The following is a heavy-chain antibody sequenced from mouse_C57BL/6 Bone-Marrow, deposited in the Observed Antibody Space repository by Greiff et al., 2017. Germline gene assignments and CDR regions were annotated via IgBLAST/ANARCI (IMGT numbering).Heavy chain of an antibody. Sequence: QVQLQQPGAELVKPGASVKMSCKASGYTFTSYWITWVKQRPGQGLEWIGDIYPGSGSTNYNEKFKSKATLTVDTSSSTAYMQLSSLTSEDSAVYYCASLLLLRRDWFAYWGQGTLVTVSA. CDR1: GYTFTSYW. J-gene: IGHJ3*01. CDR2: IYPGSGST. CDR3: ASLLLLRRDWFAY. D-gene: IGHD2-2*01. V-gene: IGHV1-55*01.